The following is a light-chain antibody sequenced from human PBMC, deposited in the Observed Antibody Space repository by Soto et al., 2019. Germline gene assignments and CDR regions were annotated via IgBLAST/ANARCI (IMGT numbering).Light chain of an antibody. CDR1: QSFRGL. V-gene: IGKV3-11*01. Sequence: EVVLTQSPVTLSLSPGERATLSCRASQSFRGLLAWYQQKPGQAPRLLIYDAYNRATGIPPRFSGSGSGTAFTLTISSREPEDSAVYYCQQRHMWPITFGQGTRLEIK. J-gene: IGKJ5*01. CDR2: DAY. CDR3: QQRHMWPIT.